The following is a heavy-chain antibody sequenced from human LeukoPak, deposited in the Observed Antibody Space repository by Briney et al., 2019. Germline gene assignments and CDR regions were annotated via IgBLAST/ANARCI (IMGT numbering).Heavy chain of an antibody. J-gene: IGHJ4*02. CDR3: AKVSAYDFWSGYLDY. CDR2: ISGSGGST. V-gene: IGHV3-23*01. D-gene: IGHD3-3*01. Sequence: GGSLRLSCAASGFTFSSYAMTWVRRAPGKGLEWVSVISGSGGSTYYADSVKGRFTISRDNSKNTLYLQMNSLRVEDTAVYYCAKVSAYDFWSGYLDYWGQGTLVTVSS. CDR1: GFTFSSYA.